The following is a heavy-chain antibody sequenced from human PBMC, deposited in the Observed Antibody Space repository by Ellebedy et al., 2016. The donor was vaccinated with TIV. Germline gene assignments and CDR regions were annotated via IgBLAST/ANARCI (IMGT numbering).Heavy chain of an antibody. CDR1: GFTFSSYS. J-gene: IGHJ4*02. D-gene: IGHD3-10*01. Sequence: GESLKISCAASGFTFSSYSMNWVRQAPGKGLEWVSYISSSSSTIYYADSVKGRFTISRDNAKNSLYLQMNSLRAEDTAVYYCARDLTMVRGVITYWGQGTLVTVSS. CDR2: ISSSSSTI. V-gene: IGHV3-48*04. CDR3: ARDLTMVRGVITY.